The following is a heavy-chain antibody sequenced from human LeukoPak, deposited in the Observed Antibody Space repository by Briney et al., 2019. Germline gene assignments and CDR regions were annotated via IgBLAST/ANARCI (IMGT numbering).Heavy chain of an antibody. V-gene: IGHV3-23*01. J-gene: IGHJ4*02. CDR1: GFTFSSDG. Sequence: KTGGSLRLSCAASGFTFSSDGMSWVRQAPGKGLEWVSAISGSGGNTYYADPVKGRFRISRDNSKNTLYLQMNSLRAEDTAVYFCAKDSATYGRFDYWGQGSLVTVSS. CDR3: AKDSATYGRFDY. D-gene: IGHD3-10*01. CDR2: ISGSGGNT.